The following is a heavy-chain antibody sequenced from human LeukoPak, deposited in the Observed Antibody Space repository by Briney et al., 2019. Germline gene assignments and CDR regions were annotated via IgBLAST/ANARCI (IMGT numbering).Heavy chain of an antibody. CDR2: INPSGGST. Sequence: ASVKVSCKASGYTFTSYYMHWVRQAPGQGLEWMGIINPSGGSTSYAQKFQGRVTMTRDTSTSTVYMELSSLRSEDTAVYYCAREAVVVPDAIDLGHWFDPWGQGTLVTVSS. V-gene: IGHV1-46*01. CDR1: GYTFTSYY. J-gene: IGHJ5*02. CDR3: AREAVVVPDAIDLGHWFDP. D-gene: IGHD2-2*02.